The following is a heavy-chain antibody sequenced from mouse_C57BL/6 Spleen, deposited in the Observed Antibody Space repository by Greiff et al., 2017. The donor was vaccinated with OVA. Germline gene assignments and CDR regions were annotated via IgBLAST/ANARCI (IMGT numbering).Heavy chain of an antibody. Sequence: QVQLQQPGAELVMPGASVKLSCKASGYTFTSYWMHWVKQRPGQGLEWIGEIDPSDSYTNYNQKFKGKSTLTVDKSSSTAYMQLSSLTSEDSAVYYSSSGAAQATVYYFDYWGQGTTLTVSS. J-gene: IGHJ2*01. CDR3: SSGAAQATVYYFDY. V-gene: IGHV1-69*01. CDR1: GYTFTSYW. CDR2: IDPSDSYT. D-gene: IGHD3-2*02.